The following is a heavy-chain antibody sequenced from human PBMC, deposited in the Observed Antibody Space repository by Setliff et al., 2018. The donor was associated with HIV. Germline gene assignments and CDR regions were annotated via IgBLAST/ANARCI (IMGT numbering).Heavy chain of an antibody. V-gene: IGHV4-39*01. CDR1: GASVNSNNYY. J-gene: IGHJ4*02. Sequence: SETLSLTCTVSGASVNSNNYYWGWIRQPPGKGLEWIASIYYSGTTYYNPSLKSRVTISVDTSKNQFSLKLSSVAAADTAVYYCARLSLSLVRGIINSGDRFFDYWGQGSLVTVSS. CDR3: ARLSLSLVRGIINSGDRFFDY. D-gene: IGHD3-10*01. CDR2: IYYSGTT.